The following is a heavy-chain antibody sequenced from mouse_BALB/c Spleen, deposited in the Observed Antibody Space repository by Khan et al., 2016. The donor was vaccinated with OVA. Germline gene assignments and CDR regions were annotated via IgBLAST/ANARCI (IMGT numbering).Heavy chain of an antibody. CDR3: ARSPYGNFAY. D-gene: IGHD2-1*01. J-gene: IGHJ3*01. V-gene: IGHV5-9-3*01. Sequence: EVQLVESGGGLVKPGGSLELSCAVSGFTFSTFAMSWVRQTPEKRLEWVATISSDGDYTFYPDIVTGRFTISRDNAKNTLYLQMSSLRSEDTAMYYCARSPYGNFAYWGQGTLVTVSA. CDR2: ISSDGDYT. CDR1: GFTFSTFA.